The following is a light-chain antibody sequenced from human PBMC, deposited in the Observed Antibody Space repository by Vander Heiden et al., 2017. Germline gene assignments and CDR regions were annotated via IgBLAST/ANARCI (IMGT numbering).Light chain of an antibody. CDR3: SSYTSSSPLV. Sequence: QSALPQPASVSGSPGQSITLSCTGTSSDVGGYNYVSWYQQHPGKAPKLMIYDVSNRPSGVSNRFSGSKSGNTASLTISGLQAEDEADYYCSSYTSSSPLVFGGGTKLTVL. CDR1: SSDVGGYNY. CDR2: DVS. V-gene: IGLV2-14*01. J-gene: IGLJ3*02.